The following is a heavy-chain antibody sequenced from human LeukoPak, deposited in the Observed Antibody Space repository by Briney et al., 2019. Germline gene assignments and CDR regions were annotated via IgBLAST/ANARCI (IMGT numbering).Heavy chain of an antibody. CDR3: AGYNCSTTTCYTGGFDY. CDR1: GFTFNSYA. V-gene: IGHV3-23*01. Sequence: GGSLRLSCAASGFTFNSYAMSWVRQAPGEGLEWVSAISGSGGSTYYADSVKGRFTISRDSSKNTLYLHMNSLTAEDTAVYYCAGYNCSTTTCYTGGFDYWGQGTLVTVSS. D-gene: IGHD2-2*02. CDR2: ISGSGGST. J-gene: IGHJ4*02.